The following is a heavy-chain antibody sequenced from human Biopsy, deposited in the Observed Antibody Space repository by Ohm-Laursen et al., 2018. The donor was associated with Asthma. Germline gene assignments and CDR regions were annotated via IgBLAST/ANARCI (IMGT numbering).Heavy chain of an antibody. V-gene: IGHV1-18*01. CDR3: ARAVDYSHYYGIDV. CDR1: GYTFNSVG. J-gene: IGHJ6*02. D-gene: IGHD3-10*01. Sequence: SVKASCKISGYTFNSVGITWVRQAPGQGLEWMGWISVYNSNTKVAQKLQDRVTMIKDTSTSTAYMELRSLRSDDTAVYFCARAVDYSHYYGIDVWGQGTTVTVS. CDR2: ISVYNSNT.